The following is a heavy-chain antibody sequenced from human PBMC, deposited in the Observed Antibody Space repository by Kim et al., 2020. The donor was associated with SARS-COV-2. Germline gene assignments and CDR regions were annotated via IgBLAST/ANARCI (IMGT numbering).Heavy chain of an antibody. D-gene: IGHD6-13*01. CDR2: IIPIFGTA. V-gene: IGHV1-69*13. CDR3: ARVGDSSSWYSGAFDI. CDR1: GGTFSSYA. J-gene: IGHJ3*02. Sequence: SVKVSCKASGGTFSSYAISWVRQAPGQGLEWMGGIIPIFGTANYAQKFQGRVTITADESTSTAYMELSSLRSEDTAVYYCARVGDSSSWYSGAFDIWGQGTMVTVSS.